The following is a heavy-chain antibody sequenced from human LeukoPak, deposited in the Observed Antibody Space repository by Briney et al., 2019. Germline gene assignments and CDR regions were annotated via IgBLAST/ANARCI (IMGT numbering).Heavy chain of an antibody. CDR3: AREDLELGY. Sequence: GGSLRLSCAASGFTFSSYAMHWVRQAPGKGLEWVAVISYDGSNKYYADSVKGRFTISRDNSKNTLYLQMNSLRAEDTAVYYCAREDLELGYWGQGTLVTVSS. J-gene: IGHJ4*02. CDR2: ISYDGSNK. CDR1: GFTFSSYA. D-gene: IGHD1-7*01. V-gene: IGHV3-30-3*01.